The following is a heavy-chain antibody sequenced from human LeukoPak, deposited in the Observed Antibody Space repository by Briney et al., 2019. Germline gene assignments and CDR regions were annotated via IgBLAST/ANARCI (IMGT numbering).Heavy chain of an antibody. D-gene: IGHD3-22*01. CDR3: ARDLYRIVVVPHYFDY. Sequence: PGGSLRLSCAASGFTFSDYYMSWIRQAPGKGLEWVSYISSSGSTIYYADSVKGRFTISRDNAKNSLYLQVNSLRAEDTAVYYCARDLYRIVVVPHYFDYWGQGTLVTVSS. J-gene: IGHJ4*02. CDR2: ISSSGSTI. V-gene: IGHV3-11*01. CDR1: GFTFSDYY.